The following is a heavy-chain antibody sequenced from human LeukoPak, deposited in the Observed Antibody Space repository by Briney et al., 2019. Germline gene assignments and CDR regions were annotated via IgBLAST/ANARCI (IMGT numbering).Heavy chain of an antibody. Sequence: GGSLRLSCAASGFIFSNYWMTWVRHAPGKGLVWVATIKQDGGEKYYVDSVKGRFTISRDNAKNSLSLQMSSLRAEDTAVYYCARDRNTDFWSGYYTNYFDYWGQGTLVIVSS. CDR1: GFIFSNYW. J-gene: IGHJ4*02. V-gene: IGHV3-7*01. CDR3: ARDRNTDFWSGYYTNYFDY. D-gene: IGHD3-3*01. CDR2: IKQDGGEK.